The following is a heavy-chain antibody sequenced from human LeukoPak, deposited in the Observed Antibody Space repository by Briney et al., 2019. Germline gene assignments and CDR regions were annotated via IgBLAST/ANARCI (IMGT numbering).Heavy chain of an antibody. D-gene: IGHD3-10*01. CDR2: VNESGGT. CDR3: ARHDYYYYGSGSYRGFRY. Sequence: SETLSLTCAVYIDSFSNYHWNWIRQTPAKGMEWIGEVNESGGTNYNPSLKSRVTISVDTSKNQFSLKLSSVTAADTAVYYCARHDYYYYGSGSYRGFRYWGQGILVTVSS. CDR1: IDSFSNYH. V-gene: IGHV4-34*01. J-gene: IGHJ4*02.